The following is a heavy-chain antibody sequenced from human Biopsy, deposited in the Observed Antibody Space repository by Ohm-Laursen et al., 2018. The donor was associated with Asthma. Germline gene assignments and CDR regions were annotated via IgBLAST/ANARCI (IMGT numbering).Heavy chain of an antibody. CDR1: GFAVSRDH. J-gene: IGHJ4*02. CDR2: ISYDGSSI. CDR3: AREGVAGTHIED. D-gene: IGHD6-19*01. V-gene: IGHV3-30-3*01. Sequence: SLRLSCAATGFAVSRDHMFWVRQAPGKGLEWVAVISYDGSSIYYADSVKGRFTISRDNSKNTLSLQMSSLTAEDTAVYYCAREGVAGTHIEDWGQGTLVTVSS.